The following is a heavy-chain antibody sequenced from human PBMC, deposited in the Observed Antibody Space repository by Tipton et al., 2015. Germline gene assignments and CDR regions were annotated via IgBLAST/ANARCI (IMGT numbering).Heavy chain of an antibody. D-gene: IGHD6-13*01. CDR3: ARGAEYSSSIDAFDI. CDR2: IIPIFGTT. CDR1: GGTFNYYS. J-gene: IGHJ3*02. Sequence: QSGPEVKKPGSSVNVSCKASGGTFNYYSMNWVRQAPGQGLEWMGGIIPIFGTTHYEQSFQGRVTITADKFTNTAYMELTTLTSEDTAVFYCARGAEYSSSIDAFDIWGPGTMVTVFS. V-gene: IGHV1-69*06.